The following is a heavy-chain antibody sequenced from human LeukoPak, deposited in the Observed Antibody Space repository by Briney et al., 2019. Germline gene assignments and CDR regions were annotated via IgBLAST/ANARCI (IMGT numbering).Heavy chain of an antibody. CDR1: GYTSGDYA. CDR3: NRDCSGGSCYEEMDF. J-gene: IGHJ4*02. V-gene: IGHV3-49*04. D-gene: IGHD2-15*01. CDR2: IRSKTYGGTI. Sequence: GGSLRLSCTASGYTSGDYAITWVRQAPGKGLEGVTIIRSKTYGGTIEYAAAVKGRFTISRDDSKSIAYLQMNSLKTEDTAVYYCNRDCSGGSCYEEMDFWGQGTLVTVSS.